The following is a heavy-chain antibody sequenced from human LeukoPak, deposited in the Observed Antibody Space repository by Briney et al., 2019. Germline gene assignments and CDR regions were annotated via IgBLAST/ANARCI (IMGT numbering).Heavy chain of an antibody. CDR3: AKTPYNDFWSASYQDS. D-gene: IGHD3-3*01. Sequence: PGGSLRLSCAASGFSFNTYAMSWVRQAPGKGLEWVSAISNTGGSTYYADSVKGRFTISRDNSINTLYLQMNNLRAEDTAVFYCAKTPYNDFWSASYQDSWGQGTLVTVSS. J-gene: IGHJ4*02. CDR2: ISNTGGST. CDR1: GFSFNTYA. V-gene: IGHV3-23*01.